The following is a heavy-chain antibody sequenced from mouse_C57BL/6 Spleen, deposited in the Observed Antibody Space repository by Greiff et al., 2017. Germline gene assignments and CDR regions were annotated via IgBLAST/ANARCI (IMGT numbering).Heavy chain of an antibody. CDR3: TTFRLGHFDY. J-gene: IGHJ2*01. Sequence: VQLKESGAELVRPGASVKLSCTASGFNIKDDYMHWVKQRPEQGLEWIGWIDPENGDTEYASKFQGKATITADTSSNTAYLQLSSLTSEDTAVYYCTTFRLGHFDYWGQGTTLTVSS. D-gene: IGHD1-2*01. V-gene: IGHV14-4*01. CDR2: IDPENGDT. CDR1: GFNIKDDY.